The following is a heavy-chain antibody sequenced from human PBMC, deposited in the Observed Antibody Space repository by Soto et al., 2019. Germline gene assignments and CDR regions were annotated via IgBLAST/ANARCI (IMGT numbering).Heavy chain of an antibody. CDR1: GFTFSSYA. V-gene: IGHV3-23*01. J-gene: IGHJ6*02. Sequence: EVQLLESGGGLVQPGGSLRLSCAASGFTFSSYAMSWVRQAPGKGLEWVSAISGSGGSTYYADSVKGRFTISRDNSKHTLYLQVNGLRVGGTTVDYCAKNWLTVYCYDGMDVWGQGTRVTVSS. CDR3: AKNWLTVYCYDGMDV. D-gene: IGHD3-22*01. CDR2: ISGSGGST.